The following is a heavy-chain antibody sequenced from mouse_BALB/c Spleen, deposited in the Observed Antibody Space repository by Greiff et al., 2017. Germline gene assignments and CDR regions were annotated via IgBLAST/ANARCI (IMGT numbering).Heavy chain of an antibody. V-gene: IGHV1-7*01. Sequence: QVQLKESGAELAKPGASVKMSCKASGYTFTSYWMHWVKQRPGQGLEWIGYINPSTGYTEYNQKFKDKATLTADKSSSTAYMQLSSLTSEDSAVYYCAKLGRGYYAMDYWGQGTSVTVSS. CDR1: GYTFTSYW. J-gene: IGHJ4*01. CDR2: INPSTGYT. CDR3: AKLGRGYYAMDY. D-gene: IGHD4-1*01.